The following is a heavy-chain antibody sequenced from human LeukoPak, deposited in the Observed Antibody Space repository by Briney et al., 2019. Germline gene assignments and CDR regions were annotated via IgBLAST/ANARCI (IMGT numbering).Heavy chain of an antibody. CDR1: GGSFSGYY. Sequence: SGTLSLTCAVYGGSFSGYYWSWIRQPPGKGLEWIGEINHSGSTNYNPSLKSRVTISVDTPKNQFSLKLSSVTAADTAVYYCAREGLLTGRRPFDPWGQGTLVTVSS. D-gene: IGHD3-9*01. CDR2: INHSGST. V-gene: IGHV4-34*01. CDR3: AREGLLTGRRPFDP. J-gene: IGHJ5*02.